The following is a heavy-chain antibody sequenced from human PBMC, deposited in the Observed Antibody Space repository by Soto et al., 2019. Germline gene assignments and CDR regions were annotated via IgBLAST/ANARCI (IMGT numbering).Heavy chain of an antibody. CDR2: IRNKANSYTT. V-gene: IGHV3-72*01. D-gene: IGHD3-22*01. J-gene: IGHJ4*02. CDR3: AVGRTYYDVDY. Sequence: GGSLRLSCEAFGFTFSDHYMDWVRQAPGKGLEWVGRIRNKANSYTTEYAASVKGRFTISRDDSNNSLFLQMNSLETEDTAVYYCAVGRTYYDVDYWGQGTLVTVSS. CDR1: GFTFSDHY.